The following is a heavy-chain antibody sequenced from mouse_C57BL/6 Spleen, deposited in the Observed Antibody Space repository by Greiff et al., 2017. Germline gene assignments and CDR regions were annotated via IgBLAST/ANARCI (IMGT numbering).Heavy chain of an antibody. CDR3: ARDGYSSSPHWYFDV. CDR2: INYDGSST. V-gene: IGHV5-16*01. D-gene: IGHD1-1*01. CDR1: GFTFSDYY. J-gene: IGHJ1*03. Sequence: EVKVVESEGGLVQPGSSMKLSCTASGFTFSDYYMAWVRQVPEKGLEWVANINYDGSSTYYLDSLKSRFIISRDNAKNILYLQMSSLKSEDTATDYCARDGYSSSPHWYFDVWGTGTTVTVSS.